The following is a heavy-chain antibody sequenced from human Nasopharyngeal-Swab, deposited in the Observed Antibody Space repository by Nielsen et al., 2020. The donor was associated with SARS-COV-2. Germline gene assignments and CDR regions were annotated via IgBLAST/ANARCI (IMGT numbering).Heavy chain of an antibody. V-gene: IGHV1-46*01. Sequence: WVRQAPGQGVVWLGIINPSGGSTSYAQKFQGRVTMTRDTSTSTVYMELSSLRSEDTAVYYCARGAYYGSGSYFHYYYGMDVWGQGTTVTVSS. J-gene: IGHJ6*02. CDR2: INPSGGST. D-gene: IGHD3-10*01. CDR3: ARGAYYGSGSYFHYYYGMDV.